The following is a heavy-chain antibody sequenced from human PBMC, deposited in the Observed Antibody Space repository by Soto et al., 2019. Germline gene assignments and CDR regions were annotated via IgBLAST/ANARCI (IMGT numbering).Heavy chain of an antibody. V-gene: IGHV1-46*03. CDR3: ARDRCSGGSCYLWPPDAFDI. D-gene: IGHD2-15*01. J-gene: IGHJ3*02. CDR2: INPSGGST. CDR1: GYTFTSYY. Sequence: ASVKVSCKASGYTFTSYYMHWVRQAPGQGLEWMGIINPSGGSTSYAQKFQGRVTMTRDTSTSTVYMELSSLRSEDTAVYYCARDRCSGGSCYLWPPDAFDIWGQGTMVTVSS.